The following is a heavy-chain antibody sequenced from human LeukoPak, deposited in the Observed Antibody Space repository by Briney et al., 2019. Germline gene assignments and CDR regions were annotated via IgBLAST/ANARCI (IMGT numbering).Heavy chain of an antibody. Sequence: SGGSLRLSCAASGFTFSSYAMHWVRQAPGKGLEWVAVISYDGSNKYYADSVKGRFTISRDNSKNTLYLQMNSLRAEDTAVYYCARVAVAGTGPSNWFDPWGQGTLVTVSS. CDR2: ISYDGSNK. V-gene: IGHV3-30-3*01. CDR1: GFTFSSYA. D-gene: IGHD6-19*01. CDR3: ARVAVAGTGPSNWFDP. J-gene: IGHJ5*02.